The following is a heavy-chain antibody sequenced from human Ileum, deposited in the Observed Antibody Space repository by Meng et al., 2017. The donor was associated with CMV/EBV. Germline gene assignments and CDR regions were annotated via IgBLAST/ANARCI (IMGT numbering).Heavy chain of an antibody. CDR3: AHTFYDFWSGDYQYFFDY. D-gene: IGHD3-3*01. Sequence: LPGPGPKLVKPTQTLPLTCPFSGFSLRSTGVGVGWIRQPPGKALEWLALIYWDDDERYSPSLKRRLSITKDTSKNQVVLTMTNMDPVDTATYYCAHTFYDFWSGDYQYFFDYWGQGTLVTVSS. J-gene: IGHJ4*02. V-gene: IGHV2-5*02. CDR1: GFSLRSTGVG. CDR2: IYWDDDE.